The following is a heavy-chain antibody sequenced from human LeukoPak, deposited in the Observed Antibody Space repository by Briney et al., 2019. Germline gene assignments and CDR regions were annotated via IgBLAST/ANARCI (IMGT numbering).Heavy chain of an antibody. CDR2: ISGSGGNT. Sequence: GGSLRLSCAASGFTFSTYAMSWVRQAPGKGLEWVSAISGSGGNTYYADSVKGRFTMSRENSKNTLYLQMNSLRAEDTAVYYYAKPCEVSIGRYFDYWGQGTLVSVSS. J-gene: IGHJ4*02. V-gene: IGHV3-23*01. D-gene: IGHD2-21*01. CDR1: GFTFSTYA. CDR3: AKPCEVSIGRYFDY.